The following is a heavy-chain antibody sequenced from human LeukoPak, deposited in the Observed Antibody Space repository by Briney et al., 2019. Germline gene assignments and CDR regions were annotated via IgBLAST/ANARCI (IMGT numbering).Heavy chain of an antibody. CDR1: GFTFSDYY. CDR3: ARALRAYSGYFDY. Sequence: GGSLRLSCAGSGFTFSDYYMTWTRQAPGKGLEWVSYISGSGTTIYYADSVRGRFTISRDKAKNSLYLQMNSLGAEDTAIYYCARALRAYSGYFDYWGQGTLVTVSS. D-gene: IGHD5-12*01. CDR2: ISGSGTTI. J-gene: IGHJ4*02. V-gene: IGHV3-11*01.